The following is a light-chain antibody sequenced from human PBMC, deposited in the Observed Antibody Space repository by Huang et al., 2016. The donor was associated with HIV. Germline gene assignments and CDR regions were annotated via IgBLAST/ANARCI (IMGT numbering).Light chain of an antibody. V-gene: IGKV3D-15*01. CDR1: QSVSRN. J-gene: IGKJ4*01. CDR2: DTY. Sequence: EILMTQSPATLSVSPGERVTLSCRASQSVSRNLAWYQQKPGQAPRLRIYDTYTRATGIPARFSGSGSGTEFTLTISSLQSEDFAVYYCQQFNNWPRTFGGGTKVEIK. CDR3: QQFNNWPRT.